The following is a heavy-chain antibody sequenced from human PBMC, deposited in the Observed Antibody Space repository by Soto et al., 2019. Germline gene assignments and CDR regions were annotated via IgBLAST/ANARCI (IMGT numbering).Heavy chain of an antibody. J-gene: IGHJ4*02. CDR2: IYYSGST. D-gene: IGHD5-12*01. CDR1: GGSISSSSYY. Sequence: SETLSLTCTVSGGSISSSSYYWGWIRQPPGKGLEWIGSIYYSGSTYYNPSLKSRVTISVDTSKNQFSLKLSSVTAADTAVYYCARHSHGEMATMGGSDYWGQGTLVTVSS. CDR3: ARHSHGEMATMGGSDY. V-gene: IGHV4-39*01.